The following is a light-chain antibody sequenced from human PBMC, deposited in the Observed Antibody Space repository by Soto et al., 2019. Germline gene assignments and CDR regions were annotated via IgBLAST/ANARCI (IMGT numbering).Light chain of an antibody. J-gene: IGKJ1*01. CDR3: QQYGNSRT. V-gene: IGKV3-20*01. Sequence: EIVLTQSPGTLSLSPGERASLYCRASQSVSSNYLAWYQQKPGQAPRLLIYGASSRATGIPDRFSGSGSGTDFTLTISRMEPEDFAVYYCQQYGNSRTFGQGTKV. CDR2: GAS. CDR1: QSVSSNY.